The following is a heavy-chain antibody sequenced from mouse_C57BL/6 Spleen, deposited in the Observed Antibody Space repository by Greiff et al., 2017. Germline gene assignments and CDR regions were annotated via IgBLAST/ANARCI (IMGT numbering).Heavy chain of an antibody. CDR1: GYTFTSYW. CDR2: IDPSDSYT. Sequence: QVQLQQPGAELVRPGTSVKLSCKASGYTFTSYWMHWVKQRPGQGLEWIGVIDPSDSYTNYNQKFKGKATLTVDTSSSTAYMQLSSLTSEDSAVYYCAREDGYWGQGTLVTVSA. CDR3: AREDGY. V-gene: IGHV1-59*01. J-gene: IGHJ3*02.